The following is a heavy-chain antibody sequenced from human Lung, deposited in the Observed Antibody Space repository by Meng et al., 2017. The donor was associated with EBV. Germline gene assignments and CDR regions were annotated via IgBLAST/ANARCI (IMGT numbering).Heavy chain of an antibody. CDR2: INYSGIT. D-gene: IGHD6-13*01. CDR3: ARARSIAAAVIDY. Sequence: VHVQQWGAGLLKPSETLSLTCGVSGRSFSSSYWSWIRQPPGKGLEWIGQINYSGITNYNPSLKSRVTISVDTSKNQFSLSLNSVTAADTAVYYCARARSIAAAVIDYWGQGTLVTVSS. V-gene: IGHV4-34*01. CDR1: GRSFSSSY. J-gene: IGHJ4*02.